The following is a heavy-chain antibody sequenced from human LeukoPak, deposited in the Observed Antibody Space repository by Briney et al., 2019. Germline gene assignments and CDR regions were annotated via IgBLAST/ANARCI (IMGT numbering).Heavy chain of an antibody. V-gene: IGHV3-23*01. CDR2: ISGSGGST. CDR3: AKGNIQLPYYGMDV. CDR1: GFTFSSYA. Sequence: PGGSLRLSCAASGFTFSSYAMSWVRQAPGKGLEWVSAISGSGGSTYYADSVKGRFTISRDNSKNTLYLQMNSLRAEDTAVYYYAKGNIQLPYYGMDVGGKGTTVTVSS. D-gene: IGHD5-18*01. J-gene: IGHJ6*04.